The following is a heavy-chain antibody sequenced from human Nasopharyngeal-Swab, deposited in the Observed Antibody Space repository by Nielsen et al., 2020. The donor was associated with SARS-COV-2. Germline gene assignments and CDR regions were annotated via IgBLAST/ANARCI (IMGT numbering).Heavy chain of an antibody. CDR2: IYPGDSDT. J-gene: IGHJ3*02. CDR1: GYSFTSYW. CDR3: ATAEGLSTVTTGIAFDI. V-gene: IGHV5-51*01. Sequence: KVSCKGSGYSFTSYWIGWVRQMPGKGLEWMGIIYPGDSDTRYSPPFQGQVTISADKSISTAYLQWSSLKASDTAMYYCATAEGLSTVTTGIAFDIWGQGTMVTVSS. D-gene: IGHD4-17*01.